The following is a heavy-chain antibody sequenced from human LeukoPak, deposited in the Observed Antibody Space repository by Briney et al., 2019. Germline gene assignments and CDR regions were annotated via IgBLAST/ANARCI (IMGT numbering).Heavy chain of an antibody. Sequence: ASVKVSCKASGYTFNDYYMHWVRQAPGQGLEWMGWISSKSENTNYAQKFQGRVTMTWDTSISTAYMDLSRLTSDDTAVYYCTRDPGSYCSDGSCSFDYWGQGALVTV. CDR3: TRDPGSYCSDGSCSFDY. D-gene: IGHD2-15*01. V-gene: IGHV1-2*02. CDR1: GYTFNDYY. J-gene: IGHJ4*02. CDR2: ISSKSENT.